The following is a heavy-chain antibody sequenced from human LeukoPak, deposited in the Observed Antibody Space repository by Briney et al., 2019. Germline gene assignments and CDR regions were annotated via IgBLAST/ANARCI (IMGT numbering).Heavy chain of an antibody. J-gene: IGHJ5*02. D-gene: IGHD3-10*01. CDR3: ARKVMVRGVIITWNWFDP. V-gene: IGHV4-34*01. CDR2: INHSGST. CDR1: GGSFSGYY. Sequence: SETLSLTCAVYGGSFSGYYWSWIRQPPGKGLEWIGEINHSGSTNYNPSLKSRVIISVDTSKNQFSLKLSSVTAADTAVYYCARKVMVRGVIITWNWFDPWGQGTLVTVSS.